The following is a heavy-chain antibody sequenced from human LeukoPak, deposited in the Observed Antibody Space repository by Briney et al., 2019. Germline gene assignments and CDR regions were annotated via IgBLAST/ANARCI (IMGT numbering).Heavy chain of an antibody. V-gene: IGHV3-20*04. J-gene: IGHJ6*03. CDR1: GCTLDGHG. D-gene: IGHD1-26*01. Sequence: GGSLRLSCAASGCTLDGHGMSWVRQAPGKGLEWVSGINWNGDGTGYADSVKGRFTISRDNANNSLYLQMNSLRTEDTALYYCARLGGPDYYFYYYMDVWGKGTTVTVSS. CDR2: INWNGDGT. CDR3: ARLGGPDYYFYYYMDV.